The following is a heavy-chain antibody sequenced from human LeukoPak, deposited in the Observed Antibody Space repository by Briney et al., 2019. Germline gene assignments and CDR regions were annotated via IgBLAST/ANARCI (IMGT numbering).Heavy chain of an antibody. D-gene: IGHD2-2*01. V-gene: IGHV4-4*02. CDR3: ARVHCSSTSCYGGYYFDY. Sequence: SETLSLTCAVSGGSISSSNWWSWVRQPPGKGLEWIGEIYHSGSTNYNPSLKSRVTISVDKSKNQFSLKLSSVTAADTAVYYCARVHCSSTSCYGGYYFDYWGQGTLVTVSS. CDR2: IYHSGST. J-gene: IGHJ4*02. CDR1: GGSISSSNW.